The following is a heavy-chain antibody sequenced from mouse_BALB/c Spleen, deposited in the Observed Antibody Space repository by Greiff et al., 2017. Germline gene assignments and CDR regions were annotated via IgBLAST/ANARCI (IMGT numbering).Heavy chain of an antibody. J-gene: IGHJ2*01. CDR3: AREAYYFDY. CDR2: IFPGSGNT. Sequence: QVQLKQSGPELVKPGASVKISCKASGYSFTSYYIHWVKQRPGQGLEWIGWIFPGSGNTKYNEKFKGKATLTADTSSSTAYMQLSSLTSEDSAVYFCAREAYYFDYWGQGTTLTVSS. D-gene: IGHD6-1*01. CDR1: GYSFTSYY. V-gene: IGHV1-66*01.